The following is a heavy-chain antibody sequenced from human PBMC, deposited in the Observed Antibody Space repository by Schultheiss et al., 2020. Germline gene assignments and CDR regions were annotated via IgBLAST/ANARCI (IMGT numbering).Heavy chain of an antibody. CDR2: INPNSGNT. Sequence: ASVKVSCKASGYTFTGYYMHWVRQAPGQGLEWMGWINPNSGNTNYAQKLQGRVTMTTDTSTSTAYMELRSLRSDDTAVYYCARDDPGGVDVWGQGTTVTVSS. J-gene: IGHJ6*02. CDR1: GYTFTGYY. D-gene: IGHD1-14*01. CDR3: ARDDPGGVDV. V-gene: IGHV1-18*04.